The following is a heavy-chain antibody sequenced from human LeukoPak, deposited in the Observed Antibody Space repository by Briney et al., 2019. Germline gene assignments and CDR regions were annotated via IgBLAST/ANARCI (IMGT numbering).Heavy chain of an antibody. Sequence: GGSLRLSCAASGFTFSNAWMSWVRQAPGQGLEWVGRIKSKTDGGTTDYAAPVTGRFTISRDDSKNTLYVQMNGLRTEDTAVYYCTTGARSHGYLFDRWGQGTLVTVSS. CDR2: IKSKTDGGTT. CDR3: TTGARSHGYLFDR. J-gene: IGHJ4*02. V-gene: IGHV3-15*01. CDR1: GFTFSNAW. D-gene: IGHD5-18*01.